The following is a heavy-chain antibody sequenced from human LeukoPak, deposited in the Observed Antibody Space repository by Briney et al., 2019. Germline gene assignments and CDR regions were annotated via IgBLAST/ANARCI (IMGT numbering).Heavy chain of an antibody. D-gene: IGHD2-8*01. CDR3: ARLNGDGFDI. CDR1: GVSLDEYY. J-gene: IGHJ3*02. CDR2: IYSSGST. V-gene: IGHV4-4*07. Sequence: SETLSLTCSVSGVSLDEYYWYWIRQSAGKRLEWIGRIYSSGSTNYAPSLKSRVTMSRDTSKRHLSLKLSSVTAADSGFYYCARLNGDGFDIWGQGTKVTVSS.